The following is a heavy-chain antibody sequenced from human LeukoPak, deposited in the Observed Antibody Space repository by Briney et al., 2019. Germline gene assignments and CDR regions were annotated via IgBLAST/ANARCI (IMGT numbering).Heavy chain of an antibody. J-gene: IGHJ3*02. CDR2: ISGSGGTT. CDR1: GFTFSTYA. CDR3: AKLGGDHRGPFDI. Sequence: GGSLRFSCVASGFTFSTYAMSWVRQAPGXXXXXXXXISGSGGTTYYADSVKGRFTISRDNSKNTLFLQMNSLRAEDTAVYYCAKLGGDHRGPFDIWGQGTIVTVSS. D-gene: IGHD4-23*01. V-gene: IGHV3-23*01.